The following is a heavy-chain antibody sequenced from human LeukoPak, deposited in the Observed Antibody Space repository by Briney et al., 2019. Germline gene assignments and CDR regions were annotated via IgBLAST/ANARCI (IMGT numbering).Heavy chain of an antibody. D-gene: IGHD3-3*01. CDR1: GGSISSSSYY. V-gene: IGHV4-39*01. Sequence: SETLSLTCTVSGGSISSSSYYWGWIRQPPGKGLEWIGSIYYSGSTYYNPSLKSRVTISVDTSKNQFSLKLSFVTAADTAVYYCARVYREWKKYTGYYFDYWGQGTLVTVSS. CDR2: IYYSGST. CDR3: ARVYREWKKYTGYYFDY. J-gene: IGHJ4*02.